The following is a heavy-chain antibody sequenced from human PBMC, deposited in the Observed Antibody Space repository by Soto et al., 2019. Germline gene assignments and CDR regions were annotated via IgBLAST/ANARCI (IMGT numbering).Heavy chain of an antibody. CDR3: ARVDCTDGSCKPYAYYPMDV. J-gene: IGHJ6*02. V-gene: IGHV3-48*02. D-gene: IGHD2-15*01. CDR2: ISSSSSTI. CDR1: GFTFSSYS. Sequence: GSLRLSCAASGFTFSSYSMNWVRQAPGKGLGWVSYISSSSSTIYYADSVKGRFTISRDNAKNSLYLQMNSLRDEDTAVYYCARVDCTDGSCKPYAYYPMDVWGQGTTVTVSS.